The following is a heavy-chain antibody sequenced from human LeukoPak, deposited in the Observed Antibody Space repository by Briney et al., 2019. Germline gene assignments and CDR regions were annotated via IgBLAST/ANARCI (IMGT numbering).Heavy chain of an antibody. D-gene: IGHD3-22*01. Sequence: ASVKVSCKASGYTFTGYYMHWVRQAPGQGLEWTGRINPNSGGTNYAQKLQGRVTMTRDTSISTAYMELSRLRSDDTAVYYCAYGSSGYYPFDYWGQGTLVTVSS. CDR3: AYGSSGYYPFDY. J-gene: IGHJ4*02. V-gene: IGHV1-2*06. CDR1: GYTFTGYY. CDR2: INPNSGGT.